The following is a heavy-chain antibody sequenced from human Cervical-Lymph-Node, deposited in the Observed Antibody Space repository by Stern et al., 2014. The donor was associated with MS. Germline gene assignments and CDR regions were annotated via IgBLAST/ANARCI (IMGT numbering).Heavy chain of an antibody. CDR1: GFPFSDNG. V-gene: IGHV3-30*18. Sequence: VQLLESGGGLVQPGRSLRLSCAASGFPFSDNGMHWVRQAPGKGLEWVAVIYFDGSNKYYADSVKCRFTITRDNSNKSLYLQMDSLRAEDTAVYYCTKDMDDSRCYYSRSYYYGMDVWGQGTTVTVSS. CDR3: TKDMDDSRCYYSRSYYYGMDV. D-gene: IGHD3-22*01. J-gene: IGHJ6*02. CDR2: IYFDGSNK.